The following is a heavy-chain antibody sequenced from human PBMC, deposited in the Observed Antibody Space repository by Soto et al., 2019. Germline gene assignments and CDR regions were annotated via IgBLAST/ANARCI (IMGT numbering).Heavy chain of an antibody. Sequence: LSLTCTVSGGSISSGGYYWSWIRQHPGKGLEWIGYIYYSGSTYYNPSLKSRVTISVDTSKNQFSLKLSSVTAADTAVYYCARVSDYDSSGYPFDYWGQGTLVTVSS. D-gene: IGHD3-22*01. CDR3: ARVSDYDSSGYPFDY. J-gene: IGHJ4*02. CDR1: GGSISSGGYY. V-gene: IGHV4-31*03. CDR2: IYYSGST.